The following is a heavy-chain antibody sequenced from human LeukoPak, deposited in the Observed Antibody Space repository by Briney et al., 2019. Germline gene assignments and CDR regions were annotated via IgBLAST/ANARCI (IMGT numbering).Heavy chain of an antibody. Sequence: GGSLRLSCAASGFTFTTYAMIWVRRAPGKGLEWVSAVSGSGDATYYADFMKGRFTISRDNSENTVYLQVNSLRAEDTAVYYCARLSGTSGTTSRVLHYWGQGALVTVSS. CDR2: VSGSGDAT. D-gene: IGHD1-1*01. V-gene: IGHV3-23*01. J-gene: IGHJ4*02. CDR3: ARLSGTSGTTSRVLHY. CDR1: GFTFTTYA.